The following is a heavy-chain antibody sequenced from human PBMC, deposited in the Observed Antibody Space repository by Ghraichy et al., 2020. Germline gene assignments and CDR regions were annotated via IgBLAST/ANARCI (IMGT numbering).Heavy chain of an antibody. D-gene: IGHD5-12*01. CDR3: AKGRYSGYDSFFDY. J-gene: IGHJ4*02. CDR2: ISGSGGST. Sequence: GESLNISCAASGFTFSSYAMSWVRQAPGKGLEWVSAISGSGGSTYYADSVKGRFTISRDNSKNTLYLQMNSLRAEDTAVYYCAKGRYSGYDSFFDYWGQGTLVTVSS. V-gene: IGHV3-23*01. CDR1: GFTFSSYA.